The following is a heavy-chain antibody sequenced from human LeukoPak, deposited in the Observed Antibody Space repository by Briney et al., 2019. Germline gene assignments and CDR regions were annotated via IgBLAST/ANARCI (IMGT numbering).Heavy chain of an antibody. CDR1: GYTFTNYD. CDR3: ARAPFYLHSSAWD. CDR2: MSPNSGNT. J-gene: IGHJ4*02. D-gene: IGHD3-22*01. V-gene: IGHV1-8*01. Sequence: ASVKVSCKASGYTFTNYDINWVRQATGQWLEWMGWMSPNSGNTGYAQKFQGRVTMTRNTSISTAYMELSSLKSEDTAVYYCARAPFYLHSSAWDWGQGTLVTVSS.